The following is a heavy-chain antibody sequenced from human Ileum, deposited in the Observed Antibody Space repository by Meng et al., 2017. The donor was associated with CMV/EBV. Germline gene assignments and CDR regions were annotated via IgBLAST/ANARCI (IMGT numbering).Heavy chain of an antibody. D-gene: IGHD6-13*01. CDR1: CASISSGDYY. J-gene: IGHJ5*02. V-gene: IGHV4-30-4*08. CDR2: IFFSGNT. Sequence: QLQRPQSGPGLVKPPQTLSFSCIVSCASISSGDYYWSWSRHPPGKGLEWIGYIFFSGNTYYNPSLNNRVIISIDTPRNQFSLKVDSVTAADTAVYYCARFRIAALGNLFDPWGHGTLVTVSS. CDR3: ARFRIAALGNLFDP.